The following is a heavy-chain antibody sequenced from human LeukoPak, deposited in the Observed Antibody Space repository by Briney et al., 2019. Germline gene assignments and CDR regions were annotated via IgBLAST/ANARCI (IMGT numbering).Heavy chain of an antibody. Sequence: SVKVSCKASGGTFSSYAISWVRQAPGQGLEWMGGIIPIFGTANYAQKFQGRVTITADESTSTAYMELSSLRSEDTAVYYCAREKTLRWTQTILDAFDIWGQGTMVTVSS. J-gene: IGHJ3*02. CDR1: GGTFSSYA. CDR3: AREKTLRWTQTILDAFDI. V-gene: IGHV1-69*13. CDR2: IIPIFGTA. D-gene: IGHD4-23*01.